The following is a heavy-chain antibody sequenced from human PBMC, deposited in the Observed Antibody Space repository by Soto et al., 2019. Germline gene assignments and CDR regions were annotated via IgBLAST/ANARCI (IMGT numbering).Heavy chain of an antibody. CDR1: GYTFTSYF. V-gene: IGHV1-46*01. D-gene: IGHD2-2*01. CDR3: ASGIVVVPAAILAEHFQH. CDR2: INPSGGST. Sequence: GASVKVSCKASGYTFTSYFMHWVRQAPGQGLEWMGIINPSGGSTSYAQKFQGRVTMTRDTSTSTVYMELSSLRSEDTAVYYCASGIVVVPAAILAEHFQHWGQGTLVT. J-gene: IGHJ1*01.